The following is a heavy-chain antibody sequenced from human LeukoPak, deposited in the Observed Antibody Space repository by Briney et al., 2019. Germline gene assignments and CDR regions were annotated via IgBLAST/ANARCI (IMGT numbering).Heavy chain of an antibody. CDR3: ARWGIQDSSSSRVYYYYGMDV. CDR1: GFTFNNYA. Sequence: GGSLRLSCAASGFTFNNYAMSWVRQAPGKGLEWVSLVSSSGDKTYYPESVKGRFTISRDNSKNTLYLQMNSLRAEDTAVYYCARWGIQDSSSSRVYYYYGMDVWGQGTTVTVSS. D-gene: IGHD6-6*01. V-gene: IGHV3-23*01. CDR2: VSSSGDKT. J-gene: IGHJ6*02.